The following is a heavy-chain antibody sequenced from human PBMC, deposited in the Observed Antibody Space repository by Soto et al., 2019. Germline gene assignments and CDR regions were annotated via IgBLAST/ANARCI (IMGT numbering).Heavy chain of an antibody. CDR3: ARDPDYGGNPFGY. J-gene: IGHJ4*02. V-gene: IGHV4-61*01. Sequence: PSETLSLTCTVSGGSVSSGSYYWSWIRQPPGKGLEWIGYIYYSGSTNYNPSLKSRVTISVDTSKNQFSLKLSSVTAADTAVYYCARDPDYGGNPFGYWGQGTLVTVSS. D-gene: IGHD4-17*01. CDR1: GGSVSSGSYY. CDR2: IYYSGST.